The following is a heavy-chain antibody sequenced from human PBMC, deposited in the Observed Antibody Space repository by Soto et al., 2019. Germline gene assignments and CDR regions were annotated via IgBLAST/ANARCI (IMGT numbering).Heavy chain of an antibody. J-gene: IGHJ5*02. V-gene: IGHV4-4*02. D-gene: IGHD3-9*01. CDR3: AGQWAAGYGAFEH. Sequence: QVKLQESGPGLVKPSGTLSLTCAVSGGSINSNRWWTWVRQAPGKGLEWIGEIHDGGTTNYNLSLKSGVTLSIGESKNQLLLDMKSVSAADTAVYYCAGQWAAGYGAFEHWGKGILVTGSS. CDR2: IHDGGTT. CDR1: GGSINSNRW.